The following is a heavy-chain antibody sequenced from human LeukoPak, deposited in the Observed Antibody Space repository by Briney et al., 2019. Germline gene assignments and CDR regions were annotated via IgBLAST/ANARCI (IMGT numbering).Heavy chain of an antibody. CDR3: AKVGSSSWPRGHFDD. CDR2: ISGSGSST. CDR1: GFTFSSYA. D-gene: IGHD6-13*01. J-gene: IGHJ4*02. Sequence: GGSLRLSCAASGFTFSSYAMSWVRQAPGRGLEWVSAISGSGSSTYYADSVKGRFTVSRDNSKNTLYLQMNSLRAEDTAVYYCAKVGSSSWPRGHFDDWGQGTLVTVSS. V-gene: IGHV3-23*01.